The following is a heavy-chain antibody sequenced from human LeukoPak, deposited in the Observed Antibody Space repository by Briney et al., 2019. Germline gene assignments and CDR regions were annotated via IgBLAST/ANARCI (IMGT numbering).Heavy chain of an antibody. CDR1: GFTFSSYS. Sequence: GGSLRLSCAASGFTFSSYSMNWVRQAPGKGLEWVSSISSSSSYIYYADSVKGRFTISRDNAKNSLYLQMNSLRAEDTAVYYCARGGRFYYYGMDVWGQGTTVTVSS. CDR3: ARGGRFYYYGMDV. D-gene: IGHD6-25*01. V-gene: IGHV3-21*01. J-gene: IGHJ6*02. CDR2: ISSSSSYI.